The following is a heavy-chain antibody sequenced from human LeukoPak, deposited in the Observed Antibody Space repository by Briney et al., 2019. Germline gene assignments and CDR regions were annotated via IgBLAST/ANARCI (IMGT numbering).Heavy chain of an antibody. CDR3: ARHSSDRYGYGNNWFDS. CDR2: IYYSGST. CDR1: GGSISSGGYY. V-gene: IGHV4-31*03. D-gene: IGHD5-18*01. Sequence: SQTLSLTCTVSGGSISSGGYYWSWIRQHPGKGLEWIGYIYYSGSTYYNPSLKSRVTISVDTSKNQFSLKLSSVTAADTAVYYCARHSSDRYGYGNNWFDSWGQEILVTVSS. J-gene: IGHJ5*01.